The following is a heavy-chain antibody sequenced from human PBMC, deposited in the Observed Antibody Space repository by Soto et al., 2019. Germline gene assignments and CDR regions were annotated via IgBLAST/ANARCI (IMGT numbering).Heavy chain of an antibody. V-gene: IGHV4-34*01. CDR1: GGSFSGYY. D-gene: IGHD3-22*01. J-gene: IGHJ4*02. Sequence: LSLACAVYGGSFSGYYWSWIRQPPGKGLEWIGEINHSGSTNYNSSLKSRVTISVDTTKNQFSMMLSSVAAADTAVYYCARRLQYYYDSSGYYHYFDYWGQGTLGTVST. CDR3: ARRLQYYYDSSGYYHYFDY. CDR2: INHSGST.